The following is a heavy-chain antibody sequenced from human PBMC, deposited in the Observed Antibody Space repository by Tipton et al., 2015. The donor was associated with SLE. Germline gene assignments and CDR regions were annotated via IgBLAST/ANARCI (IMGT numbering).Heavy chain of an antibody. V-gene: IGHV4-4*07. J-gene: IGHJ4*02. CDR3: ARGGGGYYDH. CDR1: GGSISGYY. D-gene: IGHD3-16*01. CDR2: IYTSAST. Sequence: TLSLTCTVSGGSISGYYWSWVRQPAGKGLEWIGRIYTSASTIYNPSLKSRVTLSSDTSKNQFTLRVRSVTAADTAVYYCARGGGGYYDHWGQGTLVTVSS.